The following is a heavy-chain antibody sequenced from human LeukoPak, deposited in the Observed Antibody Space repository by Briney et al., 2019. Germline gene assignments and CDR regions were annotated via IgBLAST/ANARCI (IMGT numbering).Heavy chain of an antibody. J-gene: IGHJ3*02. CDR3: ARASPESSGLASDI. V-gene: IGHV1-69*13. D-gene: IGHD3-22*01. CDR1: GGTFSSYA. Sequence: ASVKVFCKASGGTFSSYAISWVRQAPGQGLEWMGGIIPIFGTANYAQKFQGRVTITADESTSTAYMELSSLRSEDTAVYYCARASPESSGLASDIWGQGTMVTVSS. CDR2: IIPIFGTA.